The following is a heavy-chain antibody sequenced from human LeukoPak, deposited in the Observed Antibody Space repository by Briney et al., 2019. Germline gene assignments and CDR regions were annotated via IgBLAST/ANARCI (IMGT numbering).Heavy chain of an antibody. CDR3: ASSRSITGTTELFFDY. D-gene: IGHD1-7*01. J-gene: IGHJ4*02. Sequence: LETLSLTCTVSLGSLSSSSYYWGWIRQPPGEGLGWVGCIYYSGSTYYNPSLQLRVTISVDTSKYQFPLKLSSVTAADTAVYYCASSRSITGTTELFFDYWGQGTLVTVSS. V-gene: IGHV4-39*01. CDR1: LGSLSSSSYY. CDR2: IYYSGST.